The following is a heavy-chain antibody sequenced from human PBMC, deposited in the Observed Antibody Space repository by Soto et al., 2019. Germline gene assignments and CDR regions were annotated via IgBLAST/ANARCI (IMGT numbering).Heavy chain of an antibody. CDR1: GFTFSSYA. V-gene: IGHV3-30-3*01. CDR2: ISYDGSNK. Sequence: QVQLVESGGGVVQPGRSLRLSCAASGFTFSSYAMHWVRQAPGKGLEWMAVISYDGSNKYYADSVKGRFTISRDNSKNTLYLQMNSLRAEDTAVYYCARDRGITMVRGVIITPSPDYWGQGTLVTVSS. D-gene: IGHD3-10*01. J-gene: IGHJ4*02. CDR3: ARDRGITMVRGVIITPSPDY.